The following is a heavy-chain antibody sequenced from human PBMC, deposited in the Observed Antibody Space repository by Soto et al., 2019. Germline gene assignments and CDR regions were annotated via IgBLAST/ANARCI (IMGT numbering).Heavy chain of an antibody. Sequence: EVQLVESGGGLVKPGGSLRLSCAASGFTFSSYSMNWVRQAPGKGLEWVSSISSSGSTIYYADSVKGRFTISRDNAKNSLYLQMNSLRAEDTAVYYCARSVGLFPKDFDYWGQGTLVTVSS. CDR3: ARSVGLFPKDFDY. CDR1: GFTFSSYS. J-gene: IGHJ4*02. V-gene: IGHV3-21*04. CDR2: ISSSGSTI.